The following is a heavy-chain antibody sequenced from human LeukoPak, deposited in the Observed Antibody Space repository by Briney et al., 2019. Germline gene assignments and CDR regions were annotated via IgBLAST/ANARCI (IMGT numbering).Heavy chain of an antibody. Sequence: SETLSLTCTVSGGSISSYYWSWIRQPPGKGLEWIGYIYNSGSTNYNPSLKSRVTISVDTSKNQFSLKLSSVTAADTAVYYCARRGGHGGSFDYWGQGTLVTVSS. J-gene: IGHJ4*02. CDR3: ARRGGHGGSFDY. D-gene: IGHD4-23*01. CDR1: GGSISSYY. V-gene: IGHV4-59*08. CDR2: IYNSGST.